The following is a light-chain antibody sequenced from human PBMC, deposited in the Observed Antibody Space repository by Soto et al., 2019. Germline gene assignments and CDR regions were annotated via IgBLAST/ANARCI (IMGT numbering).Light chain of an antibody. J-gene: IGKJ4*01. CDR2: DAS. CDR3: QQRSNFLT. V-gene: IGKV3-11*01. CDR1: QSVSSY. Sequence: EIVLTQSPATLSLSPGERATLSCRASQSVSSYLAWYQQKPGQAPRLLIYDASNRATGIPARFSGSGSGTDFTLTIISLEPEDFAVYYCQQRSNFLTFGGGTKVHIK.